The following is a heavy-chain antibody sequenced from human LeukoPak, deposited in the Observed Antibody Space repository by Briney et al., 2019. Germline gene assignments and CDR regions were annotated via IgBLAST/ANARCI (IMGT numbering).Heavy chain of an antibody. CDR1: GGSISSSSYY. V-gene: IGHV4-61*02. CDR2: IYTSGST. CDR3: ARESSSSWYPYYFDY. J-gene: IGHJ4*02. Sequence: SETLSLTCTVSGGSISSSSYYWGWIRQPPGKGLERIGRIYTSGSTNYNPSLKSRVTISVDTSKNQFSLKLSSVTAADTAVYYCARESSSSWYPYYFDYWGQGTLVTVSS. D-gene: IGHD6-13*01.